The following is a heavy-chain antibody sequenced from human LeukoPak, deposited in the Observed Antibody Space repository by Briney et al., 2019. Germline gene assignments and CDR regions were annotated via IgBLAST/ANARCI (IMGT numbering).Heavy chain of an antibody. D-gene: IGHD2-15*01. V-gene: IGHV3-23*01. Sequence: GGSLRLSCAASGFTFSSYAMSWVRQAPGKGLEWVSAISGSGGSTYYADSVKGRFTISRDNSKNTLYLQMNSLRAEDTAVYYCAKDYCSGGGCYTEDYWGQGTLVTVSS. J-gene: IGHJ4*02. CDR3: AKDYCSGGGCYTEDY. CDR2: ISGSGGST. CDR1: GFTFSSYA.